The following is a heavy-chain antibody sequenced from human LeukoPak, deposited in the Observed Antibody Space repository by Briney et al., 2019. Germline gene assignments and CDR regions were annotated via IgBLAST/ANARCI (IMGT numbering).Heavy chain of an antibody. Sequence: GGSLRLSCAASGFTFSSYWMHWVRQAPGNGLVWVSRINSDGSSTSYADSVKGRFTISRDNAKNTLYLQMNSLRAEDTAVYYCARGGEGYHYGSGSVDYWGQGTLVTVSS. D-gene: IGHD3-10*01. J-gene: IGHJ4*02. CDR2: INSDGSST. CDR3: ARGGEGYHYGSGSVDY. V-gene: IGHV3-74*01. CDR1: GFTFSSYW.